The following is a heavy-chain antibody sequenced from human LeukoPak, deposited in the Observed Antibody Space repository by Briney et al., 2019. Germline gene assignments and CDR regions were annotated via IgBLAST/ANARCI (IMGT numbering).Heavy chain of an antibody. CDR2: IYWDDDK. CDR1: GFSLSTSGVG. Sequence: SGPTLVKPTQTLTLTCTFSGFSLSTSGVGVHWIRQPPGKALECLAVIYWDDDKRYSPFLKSRLTVTKDSSKNQVVLTMTNMDPVDTATYYCAQSKIAAADYWGQGTLVTVSS. V-gene: IGHV2-5*02. D-gene: IGHD6-13*01. J-gene: IGHJ4*02. CDR3: AQSKIAAADY.